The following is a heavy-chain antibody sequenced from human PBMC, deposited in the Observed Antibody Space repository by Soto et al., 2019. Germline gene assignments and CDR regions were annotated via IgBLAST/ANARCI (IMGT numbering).Heavy chain of an antibody. CDR1: GFTFSSYA. CDR3: ARDGFPTIFGVVISRAYYYGMDV. V-gene: IGHV3-30-3*01. J-gene: IGHJ6*02. CDR2: ISYDGSNK. Sequence: GESLKISCAASGFTFSSYAMHWVRQAPGKGLEWVAVISYDGSNKYYADSVKGRFTISRDNSKNTLYLQMNSLRAEDTAVYYCARDGFPTIFGVVISRAYYYGMDVWGQGTTVTVSS. D-gene: IGHD3-3*01.